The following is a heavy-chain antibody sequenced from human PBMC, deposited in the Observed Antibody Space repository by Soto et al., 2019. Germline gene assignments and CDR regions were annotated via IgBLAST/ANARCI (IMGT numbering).Heavy chain of an antibody. D-gene: IGHD3-22*01. J-gene: IGHJ4*02. V-gene: IGHV4-38-2*01. CDR2: IYHSGST. CDR3: ARMPYDSRGYADN. Sequence: KPSETLSLTCAVSGYSISSGYFWGWIRQPPGKGLECIGNIYHSGSTYYSPSLKSRVTISVDTSRNHFSLRLSSVTAADTAVYYCARMPYDSRGYADNWGQGTLVTVSS. CDR1: GYSISSGYF.